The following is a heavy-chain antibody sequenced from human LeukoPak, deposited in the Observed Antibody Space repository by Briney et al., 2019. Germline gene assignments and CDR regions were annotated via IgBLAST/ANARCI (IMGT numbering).Heavy chain of an antibody. CDR1: GYTFTSYY. V-gene: IGHV1-69*05. D-gene: IGHD3-22*01. CDR2: IIPIFGTA. CDR3: ARATARMIYYDSSGYLEDDY. Sequence: SVKVSCKASGYTFTSYYMHWVRQAPGQGLEWMGGIIPIFGTANYAQKFQGRVTITTDESTSTAYMELSSLRSEDTAVYYCARATARMIYYDSSGYLEDDYWGQGTLVTVSS. J-gene: IGHJ4*02.